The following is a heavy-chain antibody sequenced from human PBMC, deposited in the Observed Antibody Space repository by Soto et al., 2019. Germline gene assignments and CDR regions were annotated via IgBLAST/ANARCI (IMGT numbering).Heavy chain of an antibody. J-gene: IGHJ4*02. CDR3: ARGGGGGLFEH. CDR1: GFPFSDYY. CDR2: ISPKSTYR. V-gene: IGHV3-11*06. Sequence: GGSLRLSCATSGFPFSDYYMSWIRQAPGKGLEWLSHISPKSTYRNYADSVKGRFTISRDNTKSSLFLQMNSLGVEDTAVYYCARGGGGGLFEHWGQGVLVTAPQ. D-gene: IGHD2-21*01.